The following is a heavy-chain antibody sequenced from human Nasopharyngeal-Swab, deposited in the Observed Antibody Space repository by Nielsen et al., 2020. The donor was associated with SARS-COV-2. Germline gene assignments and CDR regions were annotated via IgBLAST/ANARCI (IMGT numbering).Heavy chain of an antibody. Sequence: GESLKISCAASGFTFSSYNMNWVRQAPGKGLEWVSSISSSSTYIYYADSVKGRFTISRDSAKNSLYLQMDSLRAEDTAVYYCARDGLDYDFWSAYFMDVWGQGTLVTVSS. D-gene: IGHD3-3*01. V-gene: IGHV3-21*01. CDR3: ARDGLDYDFWSAYFMDV. CDR2: ISSSSTYI. CDR1: GFTFSSYN. J-gene: IGHJ4*02.